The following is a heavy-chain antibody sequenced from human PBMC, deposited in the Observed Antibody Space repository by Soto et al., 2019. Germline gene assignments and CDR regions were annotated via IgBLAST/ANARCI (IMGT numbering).Heavy chain of an antibody. J-gene: IGHJ6*03. Sequence: GGSLRLSCAASGFTFSNAWMSWVRQAPGKGLEWVGRIKSKTDGGTTDYAAPVKGRFTISRDDSKSTLYLQMNSLKTEDTAVYYCTTEEEVVVAATYYYYYMDVWGKGTTVTVSS. CDR3: TTEEEVVVAATYYYYYMDV. V-gene: IGHV3-15*01. CDR2: IKSKTDGGTT. D-gene: IGHD2-15*01. CDR1: GFTFSNAW.